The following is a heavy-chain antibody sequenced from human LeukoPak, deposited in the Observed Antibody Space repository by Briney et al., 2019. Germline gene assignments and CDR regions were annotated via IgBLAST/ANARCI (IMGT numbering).Heavy chain of an antibody. J-gene: IGHJ4*02. D-gene: IGHD2-2*01. CDR1: GYTFTGYY. CDR2: INPNSGGT. Sequence: ASVKVSCKASGYTFTGYYMHRVRQAPGQGLEWMGWINPNSGGTNYAQKFQGRVTMTRDTSISTAYMELSRLRSDDTAVYYCARGPMGVVVPAALGVSVYFDYWGQGTLVTVSS. CDR3: ARGPMGVVVPAALGVSVYFDY. V-gene: IGHV1-2*02.